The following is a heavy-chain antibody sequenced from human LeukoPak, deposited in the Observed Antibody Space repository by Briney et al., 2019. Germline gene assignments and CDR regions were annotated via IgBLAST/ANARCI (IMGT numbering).Heavy chain of an antibody. CDR3: ARGQSSLGAFDI. D-gene: IGHD2-2*01. CDR2: TYYSGTT. Sequence: SETLSLTCTVSGGSISSYYWSWIRQPPGKGLEWIGYTYYSGTTKYNPSLRSRVTISVDTSKNQFSLKLNSVTAADTAVYYCARGQSSLGAFDIWGQGTMVTVSS. V-gene: IGHV4-59*01. CDR1: GGSISSYY. J-gene: IGHJ3*02.